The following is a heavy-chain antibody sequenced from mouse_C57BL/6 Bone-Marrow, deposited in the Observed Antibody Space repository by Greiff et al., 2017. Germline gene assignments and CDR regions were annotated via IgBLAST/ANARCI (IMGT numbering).Heavy chain of an antibody. CDR2: IDTENGDT. V-gene: IGHV14-4*01. Sequence: VQLQQSGAELVRPGASVKLSCTASGFNIKDDYMHWVKQRPEQGLEWIGWIDTENGDTEYASKFQGKATITVDTCSNTAYLQLSSLTSEDTAVYYCTRVAYGGQGTLVAVSA. CDR1: GFNIKDDY. J-gene: IGHJ3*01. CDR3: TRVAY.